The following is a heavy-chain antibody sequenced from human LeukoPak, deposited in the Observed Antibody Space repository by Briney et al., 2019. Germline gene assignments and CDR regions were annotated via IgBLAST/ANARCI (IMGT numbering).Heavy chain of an antibody. J-gene: IGHJ4*02. V-gene: IGHV1-46*01. CDR3: ARELGWLLRTPPILQEDY. CDR1: GYTFTSYY. Sequence: WASVKVSCKASGYTFTSYYMHWVRQAPGQGLEWMGIINPSGGSTSNAQKFQGRVTMTRDTSTSTVYMELSSLRSEDTAVYYCARELGWLLRTPPILQEDYWGQGTLVTVSS. CDR2: INPSGGST. D-gene: IGHD5-24*01.